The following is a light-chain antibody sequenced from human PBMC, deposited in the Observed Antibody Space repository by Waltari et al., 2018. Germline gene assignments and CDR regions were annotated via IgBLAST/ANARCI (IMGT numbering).Light chain of an antibody. J-gene: IGKJ4*01. CDR2: STY. CDR3: QQYDGIVVT. CDR1: QTVSTIA. V-gene: IGKV3-20*01. Sequence: EIVLTQSPGTLSLSPGDRATLPCRASQTVSTIALSWYQQKPGQAPRVLIYSTYNRAPGIPDRFSVSGSGTDFTLTINRLAPEDFAMYYCQQYDGIVVTFGGGTKVEI.